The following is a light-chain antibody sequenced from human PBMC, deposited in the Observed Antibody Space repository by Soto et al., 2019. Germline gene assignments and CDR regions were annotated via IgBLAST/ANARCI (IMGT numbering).Light chain of an antibody. V-gene: IGLV2-14*01. CDR3: SSYTSDSSYV. Sequence: QSALTQPASVSGSPGQSITISCTGTSSDVGLYDYVSWYQQHPGKAPQLMIYAVSNRPSGFSNRFSASKSGNTASLFISALQAEDEADYYCSSYTSDSSYVFGSGTKPTVL. CDR2: AVS. CDR1: SSDVGLYDY. J-gene: IGLJ1*01.